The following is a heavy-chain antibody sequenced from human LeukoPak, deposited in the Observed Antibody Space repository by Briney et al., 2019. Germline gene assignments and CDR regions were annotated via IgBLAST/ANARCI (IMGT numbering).Heavy chain of an antibody. CDR2: IFYSGST. CDR1: GGSISSYY. J-gene: IGHJ6*02. D-gene: IGHD5-24*01. CDR3: AKGDAYNPSSFYGVDV. Sequence: SETLSLTCTVSGGSISSYYWSWIRQPPGKGLEWIGYIFYSGSTNYNPSLRSRVTISVDTSKNQFSLKLTSVTAADTAVYYCAKGDAYNPSSFYGVDVWGQGTTVTVSS. V-gene: IGHV4-59*01.